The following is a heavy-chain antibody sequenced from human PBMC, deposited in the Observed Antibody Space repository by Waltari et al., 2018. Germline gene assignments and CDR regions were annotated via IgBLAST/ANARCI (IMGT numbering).Heavy chain of an antibody. D-gene: IGHD3-10*01. CDR1: GGTFSSYA. CDR3: ARVGAMYYYGSGSYYATPFDY. J-gene: IGHJ4*02. V-gene: IGHV1-69*01. Sequence: QVQLVQSGAEVKKPGSSVKVSCKASGGTFSSYAISWVRQAPGHGLEWMGGVSPILGTANYAQKFQGRVTITADESTSTAYMELSSLRAEDTAVYYCARVGAMYYYGSGSYYATPFDYWGQGTLVTVSS. CDR2: VSPILGTA.